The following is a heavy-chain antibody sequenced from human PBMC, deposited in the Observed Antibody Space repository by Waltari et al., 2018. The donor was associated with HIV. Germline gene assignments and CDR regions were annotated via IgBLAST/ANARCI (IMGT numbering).Heavy chain of an antibody. V-gene: IGHV3-21*03. D-gene: IGHD3-3*01. CDR1: GFTFNTFT. CDR2: ISSTSSFI. CDR3: ASENFWGGPHN. J-gene: IGHJ4*02. Sequence: EVQLVESGGGLVKPGGSLRLSCVVSGFTFNTFTMKWVRQAQGNGRECVSSISSTSSFIYYADSLKGRFTVSRDNAKNSLYLQINNLRAEDTAIYYCASENFWGGPHNWGQGTLVTVSS.